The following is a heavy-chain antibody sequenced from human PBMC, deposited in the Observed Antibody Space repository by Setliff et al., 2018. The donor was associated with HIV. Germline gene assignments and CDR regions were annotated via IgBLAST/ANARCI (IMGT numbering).Heavy chain of an antibody. CDR2: ISTYSDEA. CDR3: ARLGSGWSDSYYYAMDV. J-gene: IGHJ6*02. V-gene: IGHV1-18*01. D-gene: IGHD6-19*01. Sequence: ASVKVSCKPSGYTFTSYGLSWVRQAPGQGLEWMGWISTYSDEASYAENLQGRVTMTTDTSTSTAYMELRSLRSDDTAVYYCARLGSGWSDSYYYAMDVWGQGTTVTAP. CDR1: GYTFTSYG.